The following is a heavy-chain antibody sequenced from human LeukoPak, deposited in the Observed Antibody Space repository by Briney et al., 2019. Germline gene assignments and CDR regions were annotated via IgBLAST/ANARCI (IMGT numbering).Heavy chain of an antibody. V-gene: IGHV1-2*06. CDR2: INPNSGGT. Sequence: GASVKASCKASGYTFTGYYIHWVRQAPGQGLEWMGRINPNSGGTNYAQKFQGRVTMTRDTSISAAYMELSRLRSDDTAVYYCARDNLLDAFDIWGQGTMVTVSS. CDR1: GYTFTGYY. CDR3: ARDNLLDAFDI. J-gene: IGHJ3*02.